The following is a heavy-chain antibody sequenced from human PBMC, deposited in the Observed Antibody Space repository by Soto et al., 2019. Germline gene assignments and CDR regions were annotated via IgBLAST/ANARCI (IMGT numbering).Heavy chain of an antibody. Sequence: SVTLSLTCALNRMSFVGYYWSWIRQPPGKGLEWIGEINHSGSTNYNPSLKSRVTISVDTSKNQFSLKLNSVTAADTAVYYCAIYYDTRGHPVWGQGTMVT. V-gene: IGHV4-34*01. D-gene: IGHD3-22*01. CDR1: RMSFVGYY. CDR3: AIYYDTRGHPV. J-gene: IGHJ3*01. CDR2: INHSGST.